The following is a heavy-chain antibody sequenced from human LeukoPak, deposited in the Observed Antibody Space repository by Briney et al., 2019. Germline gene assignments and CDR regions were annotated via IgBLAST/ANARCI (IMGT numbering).Heavy chain of an antibody. CDR3: AGGEGVGY. CDR2: INPSGGNT. J-gene: IGHJ4*02. V-gene: IGHV1-2*02. CDR1: GYTFTSYY. Sequence: ASVKVSCKASGYTFTSYYMHWVRQAPGQGLEWMGIINPSGGNTNYAQKFQGRVTMTRDTSISTAYMELSRLRSDDTAVYYCAGGEGVGYWGQGTLVTVSS. D-gene: IGHD3-16*01.